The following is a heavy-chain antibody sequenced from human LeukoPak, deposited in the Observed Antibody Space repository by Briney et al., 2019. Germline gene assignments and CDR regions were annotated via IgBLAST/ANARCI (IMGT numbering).Heavy chain of an antibody. CDR2: ISSSSYI. D-gene: IGHD3-10*01. Sequence: PGGSLRLSCAASGFTFSSYSMNWVRQAPGKGLEWVSSISSSSYIYYADSVKGRFTISRDNAKNSLYLQMNSLRAEDTAVYYCARDRGPVSPFDYWGQGTLVTVSS. CDR1: GFTFSSYS. CDR3: ARDRGPVSPFDY. J-gene: IGHJ4*02. V-gene: IGHV3-21*01.